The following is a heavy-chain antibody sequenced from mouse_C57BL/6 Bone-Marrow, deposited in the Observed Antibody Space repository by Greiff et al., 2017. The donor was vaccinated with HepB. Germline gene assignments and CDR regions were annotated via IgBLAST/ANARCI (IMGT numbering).Heavy chain of an antibody. V-gene: IGHV1-18*01. CDR1: GYTFTDYN. D-gene: IGHD1-1*01. CDR2: INPNNGGT. CDR3: ARRGYYYGSTDAMDY. J-gene: IGHJ4*01. Sequence: EVKLMESGPELVKPGASVKIPCKASGYTFTDYNMDWVKQSHGKSLEWIGDINPNNGGTIYNQKFKGKATLTVDKSSSTAYMELRSLTSEDTAVYYCARRGYYYGSTDAMDYWGQGTSVTVSS.